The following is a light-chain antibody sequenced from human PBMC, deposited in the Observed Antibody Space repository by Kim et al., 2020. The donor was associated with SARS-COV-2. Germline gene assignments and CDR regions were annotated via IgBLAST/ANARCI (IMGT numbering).Light chain of an antibody. CDR3: QSYDSSLRGV. CDR1: RSNMGAGYD. J-gene: IGLJ3*02. Sequence: GQRVTIPCTGTRSNMGAGYDVHWYQHFPGSAPKVLIYKNEVRPSGVPDRFSGSKSGTSASLAITGLQAEDEAVYYCQSYDSSLRGVFGGGTKLTVL. V-gene: IGLV1-40*01. CDR2: KNE.